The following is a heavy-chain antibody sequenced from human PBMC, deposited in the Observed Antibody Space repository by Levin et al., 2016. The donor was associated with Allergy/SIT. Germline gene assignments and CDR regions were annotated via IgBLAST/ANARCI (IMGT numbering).Heavy chain of an antibody. D-gene: IGHD3-22*01. V-gene: IGHV3-48*01. CDR3: ARDPRTYYYDSSGYYFDY. CDR2: ISSSSRTI. J-gene: IGHJ4*02. CDR1: GFTFSSYS. Sequence: GGSLRLSCAASGFTFSSYSMNWVRQAPGKGLEWVSYISSSSRTIYYADSVKGRFTISRDNAKNSLYLQMNSLRAEDTAVYYCARDPRTYYYDSSGYYFDYWGQGTLVTVSS.